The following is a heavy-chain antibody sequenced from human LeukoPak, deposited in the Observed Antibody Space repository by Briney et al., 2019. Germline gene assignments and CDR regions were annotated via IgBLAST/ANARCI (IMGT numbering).Heavy chain of an antibody. CDR2: IKQDGSEK. Sequence: PGGSLRLSCAASGFTFSSYWMSWVRQAPGKGLEWVANIKQDGSEKYYVDSVKGRFTISRDNAKNSLYLQMNSLRAEDTAVYYCAREDWSGYYKGTADYWGQGTLVTVSS. CDR1: GFTFSSYW. CDR3: AREDWSGYYKGTADY. J-gene: IGHJ4*02. V-gene: IGHV3-7*01. D-gene: IGHD3-3*01.